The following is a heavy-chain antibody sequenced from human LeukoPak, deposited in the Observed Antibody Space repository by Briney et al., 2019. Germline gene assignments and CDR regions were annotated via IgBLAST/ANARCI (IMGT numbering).Heavy chain of an antibody. CDR3: ANEGHGI. D-gene: IGHD2-8*01. CDR1: GFTFSSYD. J-gene: IGHJ4*02. V-gene: IGHV3-13*01. Sequence: GGSLRLSCAASGFTFSSYDMHWVRQATGKGLEWVSAIGTAGDTYYPGSVKGRSTISRESAKNSLYLQMNSLRAGDTAVYYCANEGHGIRGQGTLVTVSS. CDR2: IGTAGDT.